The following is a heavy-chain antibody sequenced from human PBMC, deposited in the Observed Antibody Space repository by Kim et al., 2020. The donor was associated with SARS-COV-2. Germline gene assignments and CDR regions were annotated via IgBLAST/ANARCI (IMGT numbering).Heavy chain of an antibody. V-gene: IGHV3-7*03. D-gene: IGHD1-26*01. Sequence: YVESVKGQFTISRDNAKKSLYLQMNTLRVEDTAVYYCARARGVGASGFDYCGQGTLVTVSS. J-gene: IGHJ4*02. CDR3: ARARGVGASGFDY.